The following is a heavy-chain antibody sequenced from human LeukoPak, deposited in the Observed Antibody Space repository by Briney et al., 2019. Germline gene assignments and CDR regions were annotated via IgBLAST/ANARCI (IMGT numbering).Heavy chain of an antibody. CDR2: IYYSGST. J-gene: IGHJ6*02. V-gene: IGHV4-30-4*01. CDR3: ARGYGDYGLHYYYYGMDV. Sequence: SETLSLTCTVSGGSISSGDYYWSWIRQPPGKGLEWIGYIYYSGSTYYNPSLKSRVTISVDTSKNQLSLKLSSVTAADTAVYYCARGYGDYGLHYYYYGMDVWGQGTTVTVSS. CDR1: GGSISSGDYY. D-gene: IGHD4-17*01.